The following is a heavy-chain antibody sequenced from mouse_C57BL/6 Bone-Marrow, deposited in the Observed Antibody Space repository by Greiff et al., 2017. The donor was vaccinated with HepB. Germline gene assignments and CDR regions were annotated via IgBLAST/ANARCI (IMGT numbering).Heavy chain of an antibody. J-gene: IGHJ4*01. CDR1: GYTFTSYW. CDR3: TSSITTVLASRYAMDY. D-gene: IGHD1-1*01. Sequence: VQLQQSGTVLARPGASVKMSCKTSGYTFTSYWMHWVKQRPGQGLEWIGAIDPGNSDTSYNQKFKGRAKLTAVTSASTAYMELSSLTNEDSAVYYCTSSITTVLASRYAMDYWGQGTSVTVSS. V-gene: IGHV1-5*01. CDR2: IDPGNSDT.